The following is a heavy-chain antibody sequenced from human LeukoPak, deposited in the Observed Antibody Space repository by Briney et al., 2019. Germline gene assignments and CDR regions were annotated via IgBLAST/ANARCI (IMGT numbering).Heavy chain of an antibody. J-gene: IGHJ4*02. CDR3: AKGITIFGVVIIREYYFDY. D-gene: IGHD3-3*01. CDR2: IRYDGSNK. CDR1: GFTFSSYG. Sequence: GGSLRLSCAASGFTFSSYGMHSVRQAPGKGLEWVAFIRYDGSNKYYADSVKGRFTISRDNSKNTLYLQMNSLRAEDTAVYYCAKGITIFGVVIIREYYFDYWGQGTLVTVSS. V-gene: IGHV3-30*02.